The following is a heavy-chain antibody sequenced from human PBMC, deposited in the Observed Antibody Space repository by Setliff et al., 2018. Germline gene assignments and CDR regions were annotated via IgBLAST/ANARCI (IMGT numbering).Heavy chain of an antibody. J-gene: IGHJ4*01. CDR2: INTNTGNP. V-gene: IGHV7-4-1*02. Sequence: GASVKVSCKASGYTFTDFAINWVRQAPGQGLEWMGWINTNTGNPTYAQGFTGRFVFSLDTSVSTAYLQISSLKAEDTATYYCARADHLVTTTFDYWGQGTLVTVSS. D-gene: IGHD4-17*01. CDR3: ARADHLVTTTFDY. CDR1: GYTFTDFA.